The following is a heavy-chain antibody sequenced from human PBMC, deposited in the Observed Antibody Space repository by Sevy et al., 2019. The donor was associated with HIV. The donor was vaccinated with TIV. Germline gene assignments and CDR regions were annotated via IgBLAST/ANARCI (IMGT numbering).Heavy chain of an antibody. D-gene: IGHD1-26*01. CDR2: ISTFNGDT. J-gene: IGHJ1*01. V-gene: IGHV1-18*01. CDR3: ARAPSGSQGPGQYFHY. CDR1: GYRFMCYG. Sequence: ASVKVSCKTSGYRFMCYGISWVRQAPGQGLEWMGWISTFNGDTNAAPRLQGRVTMTTDTSTSTGYMELRSLRSDDTAVYYCARAPSGSQGPGQYFHYWGQGPLVTVSS.